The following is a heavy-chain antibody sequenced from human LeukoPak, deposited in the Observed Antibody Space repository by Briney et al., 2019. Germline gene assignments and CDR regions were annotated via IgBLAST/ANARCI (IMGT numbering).Heavy chain of an antibody. J-gene: IGHJ4*02. CDR3: ASGYSYGPNDY. CDR2: IYYSGST. D-gene: IGHD5-18*01. V-gene: IGHV4-59*01. Sequence: PSEILSLTCTVSVGSISSYYWSWIRHPPWKGLEWIGYIYYSGSTNYNPSLKSRVTISVDTSKNQFSLKLSSVTAADTAVYYCASGYSYGPNDYWGQGTLVAVSS. CDR1: VGSISSYY.